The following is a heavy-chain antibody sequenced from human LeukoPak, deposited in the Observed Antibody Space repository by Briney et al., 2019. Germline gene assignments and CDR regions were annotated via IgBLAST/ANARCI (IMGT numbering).Heavy chain of an antibody. CDR1: GYTFTGYY. CDR3: ARDYYDSSGYSRLDP. J-gene: IGHJ5*02. D-gene: IGHD3-22*01. V-gene: IGHV1-2*02. Sequence: ASVKVSCKASGYTFTGYYMHWVRQAPGQGLEWMGWINPNSGGTDYAQKFQGRVTMTRDTSISTAYMEVSRLRSDDTAVYYCARDYYDSSGYSRLDPWGQGTLVTVSS. CDR2: INPNSGGT.